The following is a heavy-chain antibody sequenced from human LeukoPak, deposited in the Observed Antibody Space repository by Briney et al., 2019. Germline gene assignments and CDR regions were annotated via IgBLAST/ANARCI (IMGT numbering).Heavy chain of an antibody. CDR2: FYTSGST. CDR3: ARGAVQQQLEDWFDP. Sequence: SETLSLTCTVSGGSISSGSYYWSWIRQPAGKGLEWIGRFYTSGSTNYNPSLKSRVTISVDTSKNQFSLKLNSVTAADTAVYYCARGAVQQQLEDWFDPWGQGTLVTVSS. V-gene: IGHV4-61*02. CDR1: GGSISSGSYY. J-gene: IGHJ5*02. D-gene: IGHD6-13*01.